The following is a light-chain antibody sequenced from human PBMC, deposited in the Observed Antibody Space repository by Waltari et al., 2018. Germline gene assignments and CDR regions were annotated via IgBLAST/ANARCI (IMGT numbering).Light chain of an antibody. J-gene: IGLJ1*01. CDR3: SSYASRSTPV. Sequence: QPALTQPASVSGSPGQSIYISCTGTNSPTGAYTYVSWYQQHPGEPPKLLIYDGTNRPSGLSDLFSGSTAGNTASLTISGRQAEDEAVYYCSSYASRSTPVFGSGTKVTV. V-gene: IGLV2-14*03. CDR2: DGT. CDR1: NSPTGAYTY.